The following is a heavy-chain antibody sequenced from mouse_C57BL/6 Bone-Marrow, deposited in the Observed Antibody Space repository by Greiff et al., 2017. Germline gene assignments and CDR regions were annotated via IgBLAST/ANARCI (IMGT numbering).Heavy chain of an antibody. V-gene: IGHV1-82*01. CDR3: ARGDGYLAWFAY. J-gene: IGHJ3*01. CDR2: IYPGDGDT. CDR1: GYAFSSSW. D-gene: IGHD2-3*01. Sequence: QVQLQQSGPELVKPGASVKISCKASGYAFSSSWMNWVKQRPGKGLEWIGRIYPGDGDTNYNGKVKGKGTLTADKASSTAYMQLSSLTSGDSAVYFCARGDGYLAWFAYWGQGTLVTVSA.